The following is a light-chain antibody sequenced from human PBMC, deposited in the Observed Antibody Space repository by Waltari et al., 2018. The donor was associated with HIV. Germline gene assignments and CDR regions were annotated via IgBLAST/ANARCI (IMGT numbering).Light chain of an antibody. V-gene: IGKV3-11*01. CDR1: QSVSSY. Sequence: EIVLTQSPATLSLSPRERATLSCRASQSVSSYLAWYQQKPGQAPRLLIYDASNRATGIPARFIGSGSGTDFTLTISSLEPEDFAVYSCQQHSSWPLTFGGGTKVEIK. CDR2: DAS. CDR3: QQHSSWPLT. J-gene: IGKJ4*01.